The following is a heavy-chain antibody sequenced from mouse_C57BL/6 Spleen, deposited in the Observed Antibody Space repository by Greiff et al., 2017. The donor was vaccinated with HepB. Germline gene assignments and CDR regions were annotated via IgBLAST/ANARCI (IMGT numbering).Heavy chain of an antibody. CDR3: ARSYGPAFDY. D-gene: IGHD1-1*02. CDR1: GYTFTSYW. CDR2: IDPSDSYT. J-gene: IGHJ2*01. V-gene: IGHV1-69*01. Sequence: QVQLKQPGAELVMPGASVKLSCKASGYTFTSYWMHWVKQRPGQGLEWIGEIDPSDSYTNYNQKFKGKSTLTVDKSSSTAYMQLSSLTSEDSAVYYCARSYGPAFDYWGQGTTLTVSS.